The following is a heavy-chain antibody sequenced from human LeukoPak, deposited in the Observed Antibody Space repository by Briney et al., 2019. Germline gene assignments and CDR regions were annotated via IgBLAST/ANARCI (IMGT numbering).Heavy chain of an antibody. J-gene: IGHJ6*03. Sequence: GASVKVSCKASGGTFSSYAISWVRQAPGQGLEWMGRIIPIFGTANYAQKLQGRVTITTDESTSTAYMELSSLRSEDTAVYYCAGTYYYDSSGSYYYYMDVWGKGTTVTVSS. CDR1: GGTFSSYA. V-gene: IGHV1-69*05. D-gene: IGHD3-22*01. CDR3: AGTYYYDSSGSYYYYMDV. CDR2: IIPIFGTA.